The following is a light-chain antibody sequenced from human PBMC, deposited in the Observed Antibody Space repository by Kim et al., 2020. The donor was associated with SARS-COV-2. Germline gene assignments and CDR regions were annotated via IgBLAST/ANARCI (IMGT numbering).Light chain of an antibody. Sequence: VARGQTARITCGGNNIGRKNVRWYEQKPGQAPLLVIYRDSNRPSGIPDRVSGSSSGNTATVTISRAQAGDEAKYYCQVWDSTTDVVFGGGTQLTVL. CDR1: NIGRKN. J-gene: IGLJ2*01. CDR3: QVWDSTTDVV. V-gene: IGLV3-9*01. CDR2: RDS.